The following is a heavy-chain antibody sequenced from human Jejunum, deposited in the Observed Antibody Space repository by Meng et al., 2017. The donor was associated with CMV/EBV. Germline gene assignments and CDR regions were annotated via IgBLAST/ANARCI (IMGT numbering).Heavy chain of an antibody. Sequence: KASGYSFNDYYMHWVRQDPGQGLESMGWINTKSGDTNYAQKFHGRLTMTRDTSISTAYMELSSLRFDDTAVYYCASGGPTVSGLAVDHWGQGTLVTVSS. J-gene: IGHJ4*02. D-gene: IGHD4-11*01. V-gene: IGHV1-2*02. CDR3: ASGGPTVSGLAVDH. CDR1: GYSFNDYY. CDR2: INTKSGDT.